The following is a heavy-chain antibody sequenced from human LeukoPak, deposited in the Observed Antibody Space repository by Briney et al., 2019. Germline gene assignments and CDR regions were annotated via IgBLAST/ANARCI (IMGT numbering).Heavy chain of an antibody. Sequence: PGGSLRLSCAASGFTFSSYAMSWVRQAPGKGLEWVSAISGSGGSTYYADSVKGRFTISRDNSKNTLYLQMNSLRAEDTAVYYCAKDRWSYYDSSGSSYFQHWGQGTLVTVYS. CDR3: AKDRWSYYDSSGSSYFQH. D-gene: IGHD3-22*01. CDR1: GFTFSSYA. V-gene: IGHV3-23*01. CDR2: ISGSGGST. J-gene: IGHJ1*01.